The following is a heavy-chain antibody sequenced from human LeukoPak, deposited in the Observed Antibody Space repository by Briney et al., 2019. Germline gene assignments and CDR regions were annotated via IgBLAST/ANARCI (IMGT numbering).Heavy chain of an antibody. D-gene: IGHD3-10*01. Sequence: ASVKVSCKASGYTFTSYDINWVRQATGQGLEWMGWMNPNSGNTGYAQKFQGRVTMTRNTSISTAYMELSSLRSEDTAVYYCARGAGLTYYGSGCYLNYWGQGTLVTVSS. CDR2: MNPNSGNT. J-gene: IGHJ4*02. V-gene: IGHV1-8*01. CDR1: GYTFTSYD. CDR3: ARGAGLTYYGSGCYLNY.